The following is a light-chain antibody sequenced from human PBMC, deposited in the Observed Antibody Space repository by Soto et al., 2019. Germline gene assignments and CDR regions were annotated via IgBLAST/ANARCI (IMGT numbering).Light chain of an antibody. CDR2: KAS. J-gene: IGKJ1*01. Sequence: DVQMTQSPSTLSASVGDRVTITSRASQNIGDWLAWFQQKPGRAPKLLIYKASNLESGVPSTFSGSASGTEFTLTISSLQPADFATYYCQQYYDYSWTFGQGTKVDIK. V-gene: IGKV1-5*03. CDR3: QQYYDYSWT. CDR1: QNIGDW.